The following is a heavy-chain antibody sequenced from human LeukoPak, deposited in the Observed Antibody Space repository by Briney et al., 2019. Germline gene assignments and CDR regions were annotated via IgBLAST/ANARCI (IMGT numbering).Heavy chain of an antibody. V-gene: IGHV4-34*01. D-gene: IGHD4-17*01. J-gene: IGHJ4*02. CDR1: GGSLSGYF. Sequence: SETLSLTCAVYGGSLSGYFWSWIRQPPGKGLEWIGEFTHHGRTNCNPSLKSRVTMSVDTSKNQFSLKLSSVTAADTAVYYCAIIYGDYSDFDYWGQGTLVTVSS. CDR2: FTHHGRT. CDR3: AIIYGDYSDFDY.